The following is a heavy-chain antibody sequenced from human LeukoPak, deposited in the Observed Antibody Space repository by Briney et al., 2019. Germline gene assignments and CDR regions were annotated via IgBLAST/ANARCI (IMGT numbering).Heavy chain of an antibody. CDR3: ASLAAVAGLDY. CDR1: GGSISSSSYY. Sequence: SETLSLTCTVSGGSISSSSYYWGWIRQPPGKGLEWIGSIYYSGSTYYNPSLKSRVTISVDTSKNQFSLRLSSVTAADTAVYYCASLAAVAGLDYWGQGTLVTVSS. V-gene: IGHV4-39*01. J-gene: IGHJ4*02. CDR2: IYYSGST. D-gene: IGHD6-19*01.